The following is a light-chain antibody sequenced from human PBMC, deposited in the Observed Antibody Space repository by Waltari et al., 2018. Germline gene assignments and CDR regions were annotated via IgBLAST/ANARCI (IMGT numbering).Light chain of an antibody. CDR3: QQYNGYSWT. Sequence: DIQMTQSPSTLSASVGDRVTITCRASQSISSWLAWYQQKPGKAPKLMIYKASSLESGVPSRYSGSGSVTAFTFTISNLQPDDFATYYCQQYNGYSWTFGQGTKVEIK. CDR2: KAS. J-gene: IGKJ1*01. CDR1: QSISSW. V-gene: IGKV1-5*03.